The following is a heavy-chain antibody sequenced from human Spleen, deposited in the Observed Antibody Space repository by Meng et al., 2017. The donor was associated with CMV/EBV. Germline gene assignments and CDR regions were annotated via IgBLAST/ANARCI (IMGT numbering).Heavy chain of an antibody. D-gene: IGHD2-2*01. Sequence: LSRAASGFTLCSYAMSWVRQAPGKGLEWVSVIYSGGSSTYYADSVKGRFTISRDNSKNTLYLQMNSLRAEDTAVYYCAKITSSWSDYWGQGTLVTVSS. CDR3: AKITSSWSDY. V-gene: IGHV3-23*03. J-gene: IGHJ4*02. CDR1: GFTLCSYA. CDR2: IYSGGSST.